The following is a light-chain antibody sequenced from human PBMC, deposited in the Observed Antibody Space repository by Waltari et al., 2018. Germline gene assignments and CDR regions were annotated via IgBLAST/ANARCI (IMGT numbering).Light chain of an antibody. V-gene: IGKV1-39*01. Sequence: DIQMPQSPSYLSACLGARVTITCRASQSITNYLNWYQEKPGKAPKLLIYAATGLQGGVPSRFSGSGSGTDFTLTISSLQAEDFATYYCQQSYSTPYTFGQGTKLEIK. CDR1: QSITNY. J-gene: IGKJ2*01. CDR2: AAT. CDR3: QQSYSTPYT.